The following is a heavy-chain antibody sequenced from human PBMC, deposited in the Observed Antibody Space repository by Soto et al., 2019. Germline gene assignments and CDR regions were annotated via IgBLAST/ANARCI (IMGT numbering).Heavy chain of an antibody. D-gene: IGHD2-15*01. CDR3: ARVPKWTVVAATPRSLGWFDP. Sequence: QVQLQQWGAGLLKPSETLSLTCAVYGGSFSGYYWSWIRQPPGKGLEWIGEINHSGSTNYNPSLKSRVTISVDTSKNQFSLKLSSVTAADTAVYYCARVPKWTVVAATPRSLGWFDPWGQGTLVTVSS. J-gene: IGHJ5*02. V-gene: IGHV4-34*01. CDR2: INHSGST. CDR1: GGSFSGYY.